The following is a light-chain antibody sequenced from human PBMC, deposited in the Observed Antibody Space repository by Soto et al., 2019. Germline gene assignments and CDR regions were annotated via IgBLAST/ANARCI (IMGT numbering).Light chain of an antibody. J-gene: IGKJ2*01. Sequence: IVLTQSPGTLSLSPGERATVSCRASQSVSSSYLAWYQQKPGQAPRLLIYGASHRTTGVPDRFSGSRSGPDFSTTISRLGPQVFSVYSCQLYGCATPAYTFGQGTKLEIK. V-gene: IGKV3-20*01. CDR2: GAS. CDR1: QSVSSSY. CDR3: QLYGCATPAYT.